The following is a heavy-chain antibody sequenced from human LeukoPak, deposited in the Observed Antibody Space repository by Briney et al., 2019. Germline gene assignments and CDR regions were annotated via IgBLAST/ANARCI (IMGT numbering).Heavy chain of an antibody. D-gene: IGHD4-17*01. CDR3: ARNYGDLDY. CDR1: GFTFRYYN. CDR2: ISSGGSTI. V-gene: IGHV3-48*02. J-gene: IGHJ4*02. Sequence: GGSLRLSCAASGFTFRYYNMNWVRQAPGKGLEWVSYISSGGSTIFYADSVKGRFTISRDNAKNSLYLQMNSLRDEDTALYYCARNYGDLDYWGQGTLVTVSS.